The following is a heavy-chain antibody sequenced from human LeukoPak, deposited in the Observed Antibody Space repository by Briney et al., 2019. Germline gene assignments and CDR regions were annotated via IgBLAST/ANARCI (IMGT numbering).Heavy chain of an antibody. CDR2: ISGSGGST. D-gene: IGHD5-18*01. CDR3: AKFRPRGYSPDY. Sequence: GGSLRLSCGASGFTFSDSGMSWVRQAPGKGLEWVSAISGSGGSTYYADSVKGRFTISRDNSKNTLYLQMNSLRAEDTAVYYCAKFRPRGYSPDYWGQGTLVTVSS. V-gene: IGHV3-23*01. CDR1: GFTFSDSG. J-gene: IGHJ4*02.